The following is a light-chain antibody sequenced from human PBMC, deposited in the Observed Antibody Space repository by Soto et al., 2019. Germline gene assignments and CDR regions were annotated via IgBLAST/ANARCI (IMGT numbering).Light chain of an antibody. J-gene: IGLJ1*01. Sequence: QSALTQPASVSRSPGQSITLSCTGTSNDVGGYNIVSWYQQRPGKAPKLMIYDVSYRPSGVSNRFSGSKSGNTASLTISGLQAEDEGDYYCTSFTTSRTHAFGPGTKVTVL. V-gene: IGLV2-14*01. CDR1: SNDVGGYNI. CDR3: TSFTTSRTHA. CDR2: DVS.